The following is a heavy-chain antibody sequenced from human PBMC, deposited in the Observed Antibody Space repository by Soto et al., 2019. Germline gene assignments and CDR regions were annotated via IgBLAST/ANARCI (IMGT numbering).Heavy chain of an antibody. J-gene: IGHJ6*02. CDR1: GGSFSGYY. V-gene: IGHV4-34*01. CDR3: ARGDDYYGMDV. CDR2: INHSGST. Sequence: QVQLQQWGAGLLKPSETLSLTCAVYGGSFSGYYWSWIRQPPGKGLEWIGEINHSGSTNYNPSLKSRVTISXXTSKNQFSLKLSSVTAADTAVYYCARGDDYYGMDVWGQGTTVTVSS.